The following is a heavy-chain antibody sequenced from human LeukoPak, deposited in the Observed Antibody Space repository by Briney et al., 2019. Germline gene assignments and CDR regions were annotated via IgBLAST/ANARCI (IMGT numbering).Heavy chain of an antibody. Sequence: SETLSLTCTVSGGSISSYYWSWIWLPPGKGLEWIGYIYYTGATYNPSLKSRVTISLDTSKNQFSLKLSSVTAAGAAVYYCARAGYSYGTGYYFDYWGQGALVTVSS. CDR1: GGSISSYY. V-gene: IGHV4-59*01. D-gene: IGHD5-18*01. J-gene: IGHJ4*02. CDR2: IYYTGA. CDR3: ARAGYSYGTGYYFDY.